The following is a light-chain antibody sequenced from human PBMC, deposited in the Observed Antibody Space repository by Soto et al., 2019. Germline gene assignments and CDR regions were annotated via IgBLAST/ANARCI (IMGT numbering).Light chain of an antibody. CDR1: QRVSNSY. CDR2: GAS. V-gene: IGKV3-20*01. J-gene: IGKJ2*01. Sequence: VLTQSPGTLSLSPGETATLSCRASQRVSNSYLAWYQKKPGQAPRLLIYGASSRAAGIPDRFSGSGSGADFTLTISRLEPEDFAVYFCQRYGGSPPFTFGQGTKVDIK. CDR3: QRYGGSPPFT.